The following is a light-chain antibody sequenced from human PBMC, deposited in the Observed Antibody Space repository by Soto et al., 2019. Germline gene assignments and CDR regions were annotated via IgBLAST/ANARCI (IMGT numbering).Light chain of an antibody. Sequence: QSVLTQPASVSGSPGQSITISCTGTSSDVGRYNLVSWYQQHPGRAPKLMIYEGSKRPSGVSNRLSGSKSGNTASLTISGLQAEDEADYYCCSYAGSSTYVFGTGTKVTVL. CDR2: EGS. J-gene: IGLJ1*01. CDR1: SSDVGRYNL. V-gene: IGLV2-23*01. CDR3: CSYAGSSTYV.